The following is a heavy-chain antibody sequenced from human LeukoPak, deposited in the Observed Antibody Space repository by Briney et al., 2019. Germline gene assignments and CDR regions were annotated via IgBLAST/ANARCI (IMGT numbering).Heavy chain of an antibody. V-gene: IGHV4-39*07. CDR2: IYYSGST. CDR1: GGSISSSSYY. CDR3: ASLEYSSGWYVIY. J-gene: IGHJ4*02. D-gene: IGHD6-19*01. Sequence: SETLSLTCIVSGGSISSSSYYWGWIRQPPGKGLEWIGSIYYSGSTYYNPSLKSRVTISVDTSKNQFSLKLSSVTAADTAVYYCASLEYSSGWYVIYWGQGTLVTVSS.